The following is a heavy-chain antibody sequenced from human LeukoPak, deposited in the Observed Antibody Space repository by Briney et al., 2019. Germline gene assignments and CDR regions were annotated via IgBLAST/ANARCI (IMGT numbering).Heavy chain of an antibody. Sequence: PGRSLRLSCTASGFTFSSYSMNWVRQAPGKGLEWVSSISSSSSYIYYADSVKGRFTISRDNAKNSLYLQMNRLRAEDTAVYYCARDSRAAAGIADYWGQGTLVTVSS. CDR1: GFTFSSYS. CDR2: ISSSSSYI. V-gene: IGHV3-21*01. J-gene: IGHJ4*02. CDR3: ARDSRAAAGIADY. D-gene: IGHD6-13*01.